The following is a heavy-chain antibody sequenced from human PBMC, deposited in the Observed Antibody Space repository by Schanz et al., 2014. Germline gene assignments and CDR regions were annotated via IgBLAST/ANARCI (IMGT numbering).Heavy chain of an antibody. Sequence: DVHLLESGGGLVQPGGSLRLSCAASEFTFSTDAMSWVRQAPGKGLEWVSLISDSGDTAYYADSVKGRFTISRDNSKNTVYLQMNSLRVEDTAVYYCAKGRFGELSAFDIWGQGTMVTVSS. V-gene: IGHV3-23*01. CDR1: EFTFSTDA. CDR3: AKGRFGELSAFDI. CDR2: ISDSGDTA. J-gene: IGHJ3*02. D-gene: IGHD3-10*01.